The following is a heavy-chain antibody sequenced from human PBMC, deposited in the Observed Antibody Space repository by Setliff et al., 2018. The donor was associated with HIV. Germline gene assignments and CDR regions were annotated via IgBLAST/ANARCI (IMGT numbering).Heavy chain of an antibody. J-gene: IGHJ5*02. V-gene: IGHV1-18*01. D-gene: IGHD3-9*01. Sequence: ASVKVSCKASGYTFTNYGISWVRQAPGQGLEWMGWISTYNGNKHYAQKLQGRVTMTTDTSTSTAYMELSSLRSEDTAVYYCATSPRGTYYDILTGLPRGYFDPWGQGTQVTVSS. CDR1: GYTFTNYG. CDR3: ATSPRGTYYDILTGLPRGYFDP. CDR2: ISTYNGNK.